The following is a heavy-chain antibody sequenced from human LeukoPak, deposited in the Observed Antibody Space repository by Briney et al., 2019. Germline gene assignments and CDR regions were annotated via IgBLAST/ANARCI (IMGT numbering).Heavy chain of an antibody. CDR2: IYSGGDT. Sequence: GGSLRLSCAASGFTVSNYYMSWVRKAPGEGLEWVSVIYSGGDTYHADSVKGRFTLSRDNSKNTLYLRMNSLRAEDTAVYYCARDPDAWGQGTLVTVSS. V-gene: IGHV3-66*01. CDR1: GFTVSNYY. CDR3: ARDPDA. J-gene: IGHJ5*02.